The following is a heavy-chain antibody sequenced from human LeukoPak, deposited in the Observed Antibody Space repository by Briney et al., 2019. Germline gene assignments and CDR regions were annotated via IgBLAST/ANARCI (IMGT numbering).Heavy chain of an antibody. J-gene: IGHJ4*02. V-gene: IGHV3-23*01. CDR2: IYENGGTT. D-gene: IGHD6-13*01. CDR1: GFTFRSHA. Sequence: GGSLRLSCVGSGFTFRSHAMSWVRQAPEKGLEFVSGIYENGGTTYYADSVKGRFSISRDNSKNTLYLQMDSLRGEDTAVYYCAKDGVAAAGDWGQGTLVTVSS. CDR3: AKDGVAAAGD.